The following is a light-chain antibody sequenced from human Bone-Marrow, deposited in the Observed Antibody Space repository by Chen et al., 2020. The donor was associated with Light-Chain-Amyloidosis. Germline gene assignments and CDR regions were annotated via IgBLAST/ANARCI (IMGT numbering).Light chain of an antibody. CDR3: CSYGGYSTFV. J-gene: IGLJ2*01. CDR1: SIGTFNL. Sequence: QSDLTQPASVSGSPGQSVTISCTGHSIGTFNLVSWYQQSPGNAPKLIIYEGYRRPSEVSDRFSGSTSGSTASLTISGLQTEDEADYQCCSYGGYSTFVFGGGTKLTVL. CDR2: EGY. V-gene: IGLV2-23*03.